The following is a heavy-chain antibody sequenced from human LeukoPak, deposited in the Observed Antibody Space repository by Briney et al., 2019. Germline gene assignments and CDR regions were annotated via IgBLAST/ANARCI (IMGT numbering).Heavy chain of an antibody. D-gene: IGHD2-21*01. CDR1: GGSISSYY. V-gene: IGHV4-4*07. CDR3: ARDVVAGWEDPTDY. J-gene: IGHJ4*02. Sequence: KASETLSLTCTVSGGSISSYYWSWIRQPAGKGLEWIGRIYTSGSTNYNPSLKSRVTISVDKSKNQFSLKLSSVTAADTAVYYCARDVVAGWEDPTDYWGQGTLVTVSS. CDR2: IYTSGST.